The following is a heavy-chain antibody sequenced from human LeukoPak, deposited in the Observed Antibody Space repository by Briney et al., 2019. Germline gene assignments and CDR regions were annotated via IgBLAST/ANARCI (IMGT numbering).Heavy chain of an antibody. Sequence: GGFLRLSCAASGFTFSNYNMHWVRQAPGKGLEWVTFIRHDGSDKHYADSVKGRFTISRDNSKNTLYLQMGSLRAEDMAVYYCSREGVDYYDSSGYSFDYWGQGTLVTVSS. D-gene: IGHD3-22*01. CDR3: SREGVDYYDSSGYSFDY. V-gene: IGHV3-30*02. CDR2: IRHDGSDK. J-gene: IGHJ4*02. CDR1: GFTFSNYN.